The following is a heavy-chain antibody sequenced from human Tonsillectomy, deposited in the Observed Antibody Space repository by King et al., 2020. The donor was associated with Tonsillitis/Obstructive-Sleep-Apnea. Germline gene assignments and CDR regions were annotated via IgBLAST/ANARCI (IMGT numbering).Heavy chain of an antibody. CDR3: ARQGCSSSSSVVDS. Sequence: VQLVESGGGLVQPGGSLRLSCAASGFTVSSNYMSWVRQAPGKGLECVSVIYSGGSTYYADSVKGRFTISRDNSKNTLYLQMNSLRAEDTAVYYCARQGCSSSSSVVDSWGQGTLATVSS. V-gene: IGHV3-66*04. CDR2: IYSGGST. D-gene: IGHD6-6*01. J-gene: IGHJ4*02. CDR1: GFTVSSNY.